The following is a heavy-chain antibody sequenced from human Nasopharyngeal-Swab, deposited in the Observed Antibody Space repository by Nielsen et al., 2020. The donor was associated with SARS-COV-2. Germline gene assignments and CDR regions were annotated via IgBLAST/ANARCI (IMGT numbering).Heavy chain of an antibody. D-gene: IGHD6-13*01. CDR3: ARSRGNSGSSWDYDAFDI. CDR1: GYSFTSYW. CDR2: IYPGDSDT. Sequence: GESLKISCKGSGYSFTSYWIGWVRQMPGKGLEWMGIIYPGDSDTRYSPSFQGQVTISADKSISTAYLQWSSLKASGTAMYYCARSRGNSGSSWDYDAFDIWGQGTMVTVSS. J-gene: IGHJ3*02. V-gene: IGHV5-51*01.